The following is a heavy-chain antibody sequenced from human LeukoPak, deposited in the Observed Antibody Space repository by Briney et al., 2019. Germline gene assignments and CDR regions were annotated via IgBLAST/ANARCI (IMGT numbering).Heavy chain of an antibody. CDR2: ISGSGSYI. CDR3: ARGLGSGDYVANAFDF. J-gene: IGHJ3*01. Sequence: GGSLRLSCAASGFTFSDYYMSWIRQAPGKGLEWVSSISGSGSYIHYADSMKGRFTISRDNAKKSVYLHMSRLRAEDTAVYYCARGLGSGDYVANAFDFWGRGTTVSVS. CDR1: GFTFSDYY. V-gene: IGHV3-11*06. D-gene: IGHD4-17*01.